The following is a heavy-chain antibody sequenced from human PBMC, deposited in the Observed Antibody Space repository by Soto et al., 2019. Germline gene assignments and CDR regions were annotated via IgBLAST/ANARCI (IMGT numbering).Heavy chain of an antibody. J-gene: IGHJ5*02. D-gene: IGHD3-10*01. CDR2: ISNDGKNQ. CDR3: AKDRLWFKEPHSHLDL. V-gene: IGHV3-30*18. CDR1: GLTFSDYD. Sequence: GGSLRLSCTASGLTFSDYDLNWVRQAPGKGLEWVAIISNDGKNQSYADSVKGRFTISRDNTENTVYLQMNSLRPEDTALYYCAKDRLWFKEPHSHLDLWGQGTLVTVSS.